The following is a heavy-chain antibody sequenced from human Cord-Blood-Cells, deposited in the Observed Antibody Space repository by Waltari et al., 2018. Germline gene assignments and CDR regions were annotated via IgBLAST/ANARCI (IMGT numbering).Heavy chain of an antibody. J-gene: IGHJ3*02. D-gene: IGHD6-6*01. Sequence: QITLKESGPTLVKPTQTLTLTCTFSGFSLSTSGVGVGWIRQPPGKALEWLALIYLDDDKPYNPTLESRLTIPKDTSKNQVVLTMTNMDPVDTATYYCAHRREERGIAARDAFDIWGQGTMVTVSS. CDR2: IYLDDDK. V-gene: IGHV2-5*02. CDR3: AHRREERGIAARDAFDI. CDR1: GFSLSTSGVG.